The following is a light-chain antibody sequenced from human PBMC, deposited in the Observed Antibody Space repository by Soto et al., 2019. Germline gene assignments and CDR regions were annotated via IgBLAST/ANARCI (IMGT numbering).Light chain of an antibody. V-gene: IGLV2-14*01. CDR1: SSDVGGYNY. J-gene: IGLJ2*01. CDR2: EGF. CDR3: SSDRSNIVV. Sequence: QSALTQPASVSGSPGQSITISCTGTSSDVGGYNYVSWYQHHPGKAPKLMIYEGFNRPSGVSNRFSGSKSGNTASLTISGLQADDEADYYCSSDRSNIVVFGGGTKLTVL.